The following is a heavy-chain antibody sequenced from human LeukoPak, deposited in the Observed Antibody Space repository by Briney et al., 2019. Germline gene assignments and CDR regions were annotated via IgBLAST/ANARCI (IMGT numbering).Heavy chain of an antibody. J-gene: IGHJ5*02. Sequence: GGSLRLSCAASGFSFISYSMNWVRQAPGKGLEWVSSISSSGDYIYHADSVKGRFTISRDNPKKSLYLQMNSLRAEDTAVYYCARGATTTRFGRFDPWGQGTLVIVSS. CDR1: GFSFISYS. V-gene: IGHV3-21*01. CDR3: ARGATTTRFGRFDP. CDR2: ISSSGDYI. D-gene: IGHD4-17*01.